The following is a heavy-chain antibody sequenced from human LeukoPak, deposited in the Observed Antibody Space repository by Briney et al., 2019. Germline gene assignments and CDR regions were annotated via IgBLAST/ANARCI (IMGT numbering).Heavy chain of an antibody. CDR2: IWYDGSNK. J-gene: IGHJ6*02. V-gene: IGHV3-33*01. CDR1: GFTFSSYG. Sequence: GGSLRLSCAASGFTFSSYGMDWVRQAPGKGLEWVAVIWYDGSNKYYADYVKGRFTISRDNSKNPLYLQMNSLRAEDTAVYYCARDELVPAAISYDYYGMDVWGQGTTVTVSS. CDR3: ARDELVPAAISYDYYGMDV. D-gene: IGHD2-2*02.